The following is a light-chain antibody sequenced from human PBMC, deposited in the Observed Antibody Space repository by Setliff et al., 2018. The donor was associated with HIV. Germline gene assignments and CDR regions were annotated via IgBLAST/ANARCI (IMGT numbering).Light chain of an antibody. CDR3: CSFAGGFTPVL. V-gene: IGLV2-11*01. J-gene: IGLJ2*01. CDR2: EVT. CDR1: SSDIGGYNY. Sequence: QSVLTQPRSVSGSPGQSVTISCTGTSSDIGGYNYVSWYQQHPGKAPKLIIYEVTKRPSGVPDHFSASKSGNTASLTISGLQAEDEADYYCCSFAGGFTPVLFGGGTK.